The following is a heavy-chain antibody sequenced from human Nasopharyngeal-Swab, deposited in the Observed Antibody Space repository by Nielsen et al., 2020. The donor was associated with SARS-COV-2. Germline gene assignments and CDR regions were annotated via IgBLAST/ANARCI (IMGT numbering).Heavy chain of an antibody. CDR1: GGSFSGYY. J-gene: IGHJ2*01. CDR3: ARDSSGYWAWYFDL. Sequence: SETLSLTCAVYGGSFSGYYWSWIRQPPGKGLEWIGEINHSGSTNYNPSLKSRVTISVDTSKNQFSLKLSSVTAADTAVYYCARDSSGYWAWYFDLWGRGTLVTVSS. D-gene: IGHD3-22*01. CDR2: INHSGST. V-gene: IGHV4-34*01.